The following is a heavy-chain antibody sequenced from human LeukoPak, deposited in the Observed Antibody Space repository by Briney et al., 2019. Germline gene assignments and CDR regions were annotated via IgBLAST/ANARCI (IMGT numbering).Heavy chain of an antibody. J-gene: IGHJ4*02. V-gene: IGHV3-23*01. Sequence: GGSLRLSCTASGFTFSDFHMSWIRQAPGRGLEWVSGISSSGHLAFYADSVQGRFSVSRDNSRNTLYLQMDSLRAEDTALYYCAKEVVMTTAPFGYSFDSWGQGTLVTVSS. CDR3: AKEVVMTTAPFGYSFDS. D-gene: IGHD3-22*01. CDR1: GFTFSDFH. CDR2: ISSSGHLA.